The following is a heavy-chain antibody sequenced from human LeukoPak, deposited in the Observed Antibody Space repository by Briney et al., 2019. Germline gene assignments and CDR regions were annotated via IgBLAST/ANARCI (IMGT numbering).Heavy chain of an antibody. J-gene: IGHJ4*02. CDR2: ISAYNGNT. CDR1: GYTFTSYG. D-gene: IGHD6-19*01. V-gene: IGHV1-18*01. CDR3: ARVRDDSSGWYAVTLDFDY. Sequence: ASVKVSCKASGYTFTSYGISWVRQAPGQGLEWMGWISAYNGNTNYAQKLQGRVTMTTDTSTSTAYMELRSLRSDDTAVYYCARVRDDSSGWYAVTLDFDYWGQGTLVTVSS.